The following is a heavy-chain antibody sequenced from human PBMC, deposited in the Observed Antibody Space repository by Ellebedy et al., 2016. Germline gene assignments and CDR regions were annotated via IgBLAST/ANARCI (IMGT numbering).Heavy chain of an antibody. CDR3: ARRVVPVASGYYFDY. CDR1: GFTFSSYW. CDR2: SNSDGSTT. D-gene: IGHD2-2*01. Sequence: GGSLRLSCAASGFTFSSYWMHWVRQAPGKGLVWVSCSNSDGSTTNYADAVKGRFTISRDNAKNTLYLQMNSLRAEDTAVYYCARRVVPVASGYYFDYWGQGTLVTVSS. V-gene: IGHV3-74*01. J-gene: IGHJ4*02.